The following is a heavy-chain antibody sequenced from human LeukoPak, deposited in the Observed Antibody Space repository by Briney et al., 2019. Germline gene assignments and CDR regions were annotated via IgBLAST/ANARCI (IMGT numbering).Heavy chain of an antibody. Sequence: GGSLRLSCAASGFTFSSYDIHWVRHAPGKGLEWVAFIRYDGSNKYYADSVRGRFTISRDNSKNTLYLHMNSLRAEDTAVYFCAKGSKAVLFTRDHYMDVWGKGTTVTISS. V-gene: IGHV3-30*02. CDR1: GFTFSSYD. J-gene: IGHJ6*03. D-gene: IGHD6-19*01. CDR3: AKGSKAVLFTRDHYMDV. CDR2: IRYDGSNK.